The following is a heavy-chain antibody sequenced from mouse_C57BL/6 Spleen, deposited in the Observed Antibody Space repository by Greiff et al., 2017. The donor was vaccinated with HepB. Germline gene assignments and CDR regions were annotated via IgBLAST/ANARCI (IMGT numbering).Heavy chain of an antibody. CDR2: ISDGGSYT. CDR1: GFTFSSYA. CDR3: ARDLPIYYDYDWFAY. J-gene: IGHJ3*01. V-gene: IGHV5-4*01. Sequence: EVQLVESGGGLVKPGGSLKLSCAASGFTFSSYAMSWVRQTPEKRLEWVATISDGGSYTYYPDNVKGRFTLSRDNAKNNPYLQMSHLKSEDTAMYYCARDLPIYYDYDWFAYWGQGTLVTVSA. D-gene: IGHD2-4*01.